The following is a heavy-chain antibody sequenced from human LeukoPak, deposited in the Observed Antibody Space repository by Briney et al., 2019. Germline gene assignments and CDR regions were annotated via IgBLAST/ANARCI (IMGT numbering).Heavy chain of an antibody. V-gene: IGHV4-39*02. CDR2: LYYSGST. J-gene: IGHJ4*02. D-gene: IGHD1-26*01. CDR3: ARRSDSGSDDGEDYFDN. CDR1: SVSINNNTFY. Sequence: SETLSLTCTVSSVSINNNTFYWGWVRQPPGRGLEWLGSLYYSGSTYYNPSLKSRIAISVDTSKTHSSLTMRSVTAADTAVYYCARRSDSGSDDGEDYFDNWGQGTLVTVSS.